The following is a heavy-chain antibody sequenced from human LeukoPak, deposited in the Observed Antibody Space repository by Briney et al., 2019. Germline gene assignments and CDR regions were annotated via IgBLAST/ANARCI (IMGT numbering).Heavy chain of an antibody. CDR1: GFTFDNYG. V-gene: IGHV3-30*18. D-gene: IGHD6-19*01. J-gene: IGHJ6*02. CDR2: ISFDGKNT. Sequence: GGSLRLSCGASGFTFDNYGMHWVRQAPGKGLEWLAVISFDGKNTFYADSVKGRFTFSRDNFKNTLFLQMNSLRAEDTAVYYCAKDRLSYYYYGVDVWGQGTTVTVSS. CDR3: AKDRLSYYYYGVDV.